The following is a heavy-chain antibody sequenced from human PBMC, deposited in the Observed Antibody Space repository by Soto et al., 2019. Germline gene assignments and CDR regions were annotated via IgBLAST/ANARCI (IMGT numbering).Heavy chain of an antibody. J-gene: IGHJ3*02. V-gene: IGHV3-30*14. CDR3: AREVDLGKAVDI. CDR2: ISYDGNNK. Sequence: QEQLVESGGGLVQPGRSLRLSCAASGFTFSTYAMYWVRQAPGKGLEWVAVISYDGNNKHYTYSLKGSFTISRDNSKNTLDFPMKCLSEEETAVYYCAREVDLGKAVDILGQGTMVTVSS. CDR1: GFTFSTYA. D-gene: IGHD3-16*01.